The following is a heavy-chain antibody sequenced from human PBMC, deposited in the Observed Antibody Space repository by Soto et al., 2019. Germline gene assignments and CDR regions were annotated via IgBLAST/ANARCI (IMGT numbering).Heavy chain of an antibody. CDR1: GYTFTSYA. CDR3: ARDRRDCSSTSCYSPRVSWFDP. D-gene: IGHD2-2*01. CDR2: INAGNGNT. J-gene: IGHJ5*02. Sequence: ASVKVSCKASGYTFTSYAMHWVRQAPGQRLEWMGWINAGNGNTKYSQKFQGRVIITRDTSASTAYMELSSLRSEDTAVYYCARDRRDCSSTSCYSPRVSWFDPWGQGTLVTVSS. V-gene: IGHV1-3*01.